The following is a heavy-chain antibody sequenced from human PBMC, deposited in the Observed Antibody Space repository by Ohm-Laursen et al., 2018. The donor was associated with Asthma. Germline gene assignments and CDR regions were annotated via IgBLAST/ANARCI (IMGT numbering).Heavy chain of an antibody. CDR1: GFTFSSYG. Sequence: SLRLSCAASGFTFSSYGMHWVRQAPGKGLEWVAVISYHGSNKYYADSVKGRFTISRDNSKNTLYLQMNSLRAEDTAVYYCARALEMVRGVISHYYYGMDVWGQGTTVTVSS. J-gene: IGHJ6*02. D-gene: IGHD3-10*01. CDR3: ARALEMVRGVISHYYYGMDV. CDR2: ISYHGSNK. V-gene: IGHV3-30*03.